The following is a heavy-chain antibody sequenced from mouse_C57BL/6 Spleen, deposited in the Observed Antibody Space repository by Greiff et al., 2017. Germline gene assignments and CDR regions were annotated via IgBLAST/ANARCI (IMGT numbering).Heavy chain of an antibody. CDR1: GYTFTSGW. J-gene: IGHJ1*03. CDR3: KRLPYGSRPPGYFDV. D-gene: IGHD1-1*01. Sequence: EVQLQQSGTVLARPGASVKMSCKTSGYTFTSGWMHWVKQRSGQGLIGLRAIFPRNGDTSYNPQLKGKGKLTAVTSASSAYMELSSLTNEDSAGYYCKRLPYGSRPPGYFDVWGTGTTVTVSS. V-gene: IGHV1-5*01. CDR2: IFPRNGDT.